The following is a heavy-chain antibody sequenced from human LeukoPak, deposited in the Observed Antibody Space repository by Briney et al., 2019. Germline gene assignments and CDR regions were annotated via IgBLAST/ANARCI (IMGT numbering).Heavy chain of an antibody. Sequence: PGGSLRLSCAASGFTLNNYATTWVRQAPGKGLEWVSAISASGTDTYYADSVKGRFTISRDTSKNTLYLQMNSLRDEDTAVYYCAKDRSVYSSGWYFAFDIWGQGTMVTVSS. CDR2: ISASGTDT. J-gene: IGHJ3*02. CDR3: AKDRSVYSSGWYFAFDI. D-gene: IGHD6-19*01. CDR1: GFTLNNYA. V-gene: IGHV3-23*01.